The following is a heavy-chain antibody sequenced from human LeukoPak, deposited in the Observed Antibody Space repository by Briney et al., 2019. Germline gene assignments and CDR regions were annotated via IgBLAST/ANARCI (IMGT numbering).Heavy chain of an antibody. CDR1: GYSFTSYW. CDR2: IYPGDSDT. V-gene: IGHV5-51*01. CDR3: ARLDRGSLIADLPFDY. J-gene: IGHJ4*02. D-gene: IGHD3-22*01. Sequence: PGESLKIPCKGSGYSFTSYWIGWVRQMPGKGLEWMGIIYPGDSDTRYNPSFQGQVTISADKSISTAYLQWSSLKASDTAMYYCARLDRGSLIADLPFDYWGQGALVTVSS.